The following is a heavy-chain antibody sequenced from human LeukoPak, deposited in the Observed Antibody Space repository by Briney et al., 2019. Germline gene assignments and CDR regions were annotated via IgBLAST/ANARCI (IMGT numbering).Heavy chain of an antibody. CDR2: IYPGDSDT. V-gene: IGHV5-51*01. Sequence: PGESLKISCKGSGYSFTSYWIGWVRQMPGKGLEWMGIIYPGDSDTRYSPSFQGQVTISADKSISTAYLQWSSLKASDTARYYCARQVEAYDSSGYYYGVSDYWGQGTLVTVSS. D-gene: IGHD3-22*01. CDR1: GYSFTSYW. CDR3: ARQVEAYDSSGYYYGVSDY. J-gene: IGHJ4*02.